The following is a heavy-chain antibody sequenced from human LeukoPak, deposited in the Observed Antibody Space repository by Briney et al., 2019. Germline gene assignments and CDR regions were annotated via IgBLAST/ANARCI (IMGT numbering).Heavy chain of an antibody. CDR1: GFTFGDYA. J-gene: IGHJ4*02. Sequence: GGSLRLSCAASGFTFGDYAMHWVRQAPGKGLEWVSLISGDNTYYADSVKGRFTISRDNSKNSLFLQLNSLGTEDTALYYCAKDPGYATYHFDSWGQGTQVTVSS. V-gene: IGHV3-43*02. CDR2: ISGDNT. CDR3: AKDPGYATYHFDS. D-gene: IGHD2-2*01.